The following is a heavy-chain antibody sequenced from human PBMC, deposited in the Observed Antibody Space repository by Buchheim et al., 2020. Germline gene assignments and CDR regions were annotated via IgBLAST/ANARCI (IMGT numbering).Heavy chain of an antibody. Sequence: QVQLQESGPGLVKPSQTLSLNCTVSGGSISSGGHYWSWIRQSPGKGLEWIGYIYYSGSTYYNPSLKSRVTISVDAYQNQFSLKLTSVTAADTAVYFCARSDSSGYYYDYWGQGTL. J-gene: IGHJ4*02. CDR2: IYYSGST. CDR3: ARSDSSGYYYDY. CDR1: GGSISSGGHY. D-gene: IGHD3-22*01. V-gene: IGHV4-31*03.